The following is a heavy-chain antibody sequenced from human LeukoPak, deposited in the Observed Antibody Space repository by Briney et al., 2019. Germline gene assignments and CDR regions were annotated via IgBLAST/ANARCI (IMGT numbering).Heavy chain of an antibody. CDR2: IGGYNWKT. CDR1: GYTSTNYG. Sequence: GASVKVSCKASGYTSTNYGISWVRQAPGQGLEWMGWIGGYNWKTKYVEKLQGRATMTTDTSTSTAYMELRSLRSDDTAVYYCARDRWSGATGDYHYYYGMDLWGQGTTVIVSS. V-gene: IGHV1-18*01. J-gene: IGHJ6*02. CDR3: ARDRWSGATGDYHYYYGMDL. D-gene: IGHD1-26*01.